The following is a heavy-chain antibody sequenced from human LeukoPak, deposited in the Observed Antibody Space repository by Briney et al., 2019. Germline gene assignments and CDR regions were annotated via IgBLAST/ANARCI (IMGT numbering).Heavy chain of an antibody. CDR3: ARDIVVVPAAIRRQYYFDY. D-gene: IGHD2-2*01. J-gene: IGHJ4*02. CDR2: INPNSGGT. V-gene: IGHV1-2*02. Sequence: GASVKVSCKASGYTFTGYYMHWVRQAPGQGLEWMGWINPNSGGTNYAQKFQGGVTMTRDTSISTAYMELSRLRSDDTAVYYCARDIVVVPAAIRRQYYFDYWGQGTLVTVSS. CDR1: GYTFTGYY.